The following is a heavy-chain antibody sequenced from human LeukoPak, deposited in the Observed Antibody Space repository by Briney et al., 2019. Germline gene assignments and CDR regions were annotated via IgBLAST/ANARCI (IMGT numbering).Heavy chain of an antibody. CDR3: ARDLVKWDPTGPSDY. CDR1: GFTFSSYS. V-gene: IGHV3-21*01. D-gene: IGHD1-26*01. J-gene: IGHJ4*02. CDR2: ISSSSYI. Sequence: GGSLRLSCAASGFTFSSYSMNWVRQAPGKGLEWVSSISSSSYIYYADSVKGRFTISRDNAKNSLYLQMNSLRAEDTAVYYCARDLVKWDPTGPSDYWGQGTLVTVSS.